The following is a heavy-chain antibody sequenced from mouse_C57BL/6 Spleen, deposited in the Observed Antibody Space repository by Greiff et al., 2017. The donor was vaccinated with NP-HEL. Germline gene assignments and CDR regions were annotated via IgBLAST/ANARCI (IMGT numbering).Heavy chain of an antibody. CDR1: GFTFSSYA. J-gene: IGHJ1*03. Sequence: EVNVVESGEGLVKPGGSLKLSCAASGFTFSSYAMSWVRQTPEKRLEWVAYISSGGDYIYYADTVKGRFTISRDNARNTLYLQMSSLKSEDTAMYYCTRDAVVAGGYFDVWGTGTTVTVSS. V-gene: IGHV5-9-1*02. CDR2: ISSGGDYI. CDR3: TRDAVVAGGYFDV. D-gene: IGHD1-1*01.